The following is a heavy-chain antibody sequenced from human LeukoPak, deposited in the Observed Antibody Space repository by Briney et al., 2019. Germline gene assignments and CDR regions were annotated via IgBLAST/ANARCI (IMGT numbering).Heavy chain of an antibody. CDR2: INHSGGT. D-gene: IGHD4-17*01. CDR3: ARPRDYGDYVGAFDI. J-gene: IGHJ3*02. CDR1: GGSFSGYY. V-gene: IGHV4-34*01. Sequence: SETLSLTCAVYGGSFSGYYWSWIRQPPGKGLEWIGEINHSGGTNYNPSPKSRVTISVDTSKNQFSLKLRSVTAADTAVYYCARPRDYGDYVGAFDIWGQGTMVTVSS.